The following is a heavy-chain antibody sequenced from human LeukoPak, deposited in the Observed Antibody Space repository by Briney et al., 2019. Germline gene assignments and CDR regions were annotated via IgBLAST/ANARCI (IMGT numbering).Heavy chain of an antibody. D-gene: IGHD6-13*01. CDR1: GFTFSNYA. CDR3: AKERGSSSLYFDY. V-gene: IGHV3-23*01. Sequence: GGSLRLSCVASGFTFSNYAMNWVRQAPGKGLEWVSGFSGGDDNTYYADSAKGRFTLSRDNSKNTLYLQMSSLRAEDTAVYYCAKERGSSSLYFDYWGQGTLVTVSS. CDR2: FSGGDDNT. J-gene: IGHJ4*02.